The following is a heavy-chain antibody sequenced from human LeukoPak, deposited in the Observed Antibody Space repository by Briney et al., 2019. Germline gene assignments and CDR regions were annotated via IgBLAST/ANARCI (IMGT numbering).Heavy chain of an antibody. CDR3: ARAPGYYYGMDV. J-gene: IGHJ6*02. CDR2: IIPIFGTA. V-gene: IGHV1-69*13. Sequence: SVTVSCKASGGTFSSYAISWVRQAPGQGLEWMGGIIPIFGTANYAQKFQGRVTITADESTSTAYMELSSLRSEDTAVYYCARAPGYYYGMDVWGQGTTVTVSS. CDR1: GGTFSSYA.